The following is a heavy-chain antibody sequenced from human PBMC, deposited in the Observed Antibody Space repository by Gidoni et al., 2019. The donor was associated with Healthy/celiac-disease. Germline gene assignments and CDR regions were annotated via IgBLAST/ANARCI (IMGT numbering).Heavy chain of an antibody. CDR2: IDWDDDK. CDR3: ARILVLYSSGRYPDY. J-gene: IGHJ4*02. Sequence: STSGMCVSWIRQPPGKALEWLALIDWDDDKYYSTSLKTRLTISKDTSKNQVVLTMTNMDPLDKATYYCARILVLYSSGRYPDYWCQGTLVTVSS. D-gene: IGHD6-19*01. CDR1: STSGMC. V-gene: IGHV2-70*01.